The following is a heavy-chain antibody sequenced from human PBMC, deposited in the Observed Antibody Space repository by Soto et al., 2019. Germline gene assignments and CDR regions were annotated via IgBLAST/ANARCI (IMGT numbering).Heavy chain of an antibody. CDR1: GGTFSSYA. CDR3: ASPAAAGITWFDP. Sequence: SVKVSCKASGGTFSSYAISWVRQAPGQGLEWMGGIIPIFGTANYTQKFQGRVTITADKSTSTAYMELSSLRSEDTAVYYCASPAAAGITWFDPWGQGTLVTVSS. D-gene: IGHD6-13*01. V-gene: IGHV1-69*06. CDR2: IIPIFGTA. J-gene: IGHJ5*02.